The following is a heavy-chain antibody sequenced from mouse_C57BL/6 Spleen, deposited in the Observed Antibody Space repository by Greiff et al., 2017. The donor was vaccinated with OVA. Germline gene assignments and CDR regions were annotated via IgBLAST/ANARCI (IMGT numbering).Heavy chain of an antibody. CDR2: INPNYGTT. Sequence: VHVKQSGPELVKPGASVKISCKASGYSFTDYNMNWVKQSNGKSLEWIGVINPNYGTTSYNQKFKGKATLTVDQSSSTAYMQLNSLTSEDSAVYYCAPLYYGSSRGYFDVWGTGTTVTVSS. CDR3: APLYYGSSRGYFDV. D-gene: IGHD1-1*01. CDR1: GYSFTDYN. J-gene: IGHJ1*03. V-gene: IGHV1-39*01.